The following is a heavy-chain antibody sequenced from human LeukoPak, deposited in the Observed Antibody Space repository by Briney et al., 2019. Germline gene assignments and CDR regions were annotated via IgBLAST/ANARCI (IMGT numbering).Heavy chain of an antibody. D-gene: IGHD3-22*01. CDR3: ARETPNDSSGYRNAFDI. Sequence: GASVKVSCKASGYTFTSYGISWVRQAPGQGLEWMGWISAYNGNTNYAQKLQGRVTMTTDTSTSTAYMELRSLRSDDTAVYYCARETPNDSSGYRNAFDIWGQGTMVTVSS. CDR2: ISAYNGNT. J-gene: IGHJ3*02. CDR1: GYTFTSYG. V-gene: IGHV1-18*01.